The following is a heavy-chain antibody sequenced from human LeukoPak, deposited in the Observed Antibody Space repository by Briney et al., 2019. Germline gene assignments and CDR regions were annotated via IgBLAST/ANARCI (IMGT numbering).Heavy chain of an antibody. D-gene: IGHD4-17*01. J-gene: IGHJ4*02. CDR3: ARDPPTVTTHGNLYY. CDR2: MNPNSGNT. CDR1: GYSFTSYD. Sequence: ASVKVSCKASGYSFTSYDINWVRQAPGQGFEWVGWMNPNSGNTGHAQEFQGRVTMTRDTSMSTAYMELSSLRSEDTAVYYCARDPPTVTTHGNLYYWGQGTLVTVSS. V-gene: IGHV1-8*01.